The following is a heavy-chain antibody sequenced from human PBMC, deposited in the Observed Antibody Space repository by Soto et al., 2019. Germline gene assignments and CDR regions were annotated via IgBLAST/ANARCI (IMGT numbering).Heavy chain of an antibody. CDR3: ARDRAWELLGTFDY. Sequence: SVKVSCKASGGTFSSYAISWVRQAPGQGLEWMGGIIPIFGTANYAQKFQGRVTITADESTSTAYMELSSLRSEDTAVYYCARDRAWELLGTFDYWGQGTLVTVSS. D-gene: IGHD1-26*01. J-gene: IGHJ4*02. V-gene: IGHV1-69*13. CDR2: IIPIFGTA. CDR1: GGTFSSYA.